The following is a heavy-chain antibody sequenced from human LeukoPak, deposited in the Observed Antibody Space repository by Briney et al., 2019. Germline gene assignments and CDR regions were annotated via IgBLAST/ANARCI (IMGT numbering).Heavy chain of an antibody. CDR1: RFTFSSYE. D-gene: IGHD3-22*01. CDR3: TTSLISGYYIDY. CDR2: IKSKTDGGTI. V-gene: IGHV3-15*01. Sequence: GGSLRLSCAASRFTFSSYEMNWVRQAPGKGLEWVGRIKSKTDGGTIDYAAPVKGRFTISRDDSKNTLYLQMNSLRTEDTAVYYCTTSLISGYYIDYWGQGTLVTVSS. J-gene: IGHJ4*02.